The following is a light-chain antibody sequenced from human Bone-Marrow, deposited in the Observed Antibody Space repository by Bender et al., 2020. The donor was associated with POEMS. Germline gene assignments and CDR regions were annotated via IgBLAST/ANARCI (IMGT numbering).Light chain of an antibody. CDR3: SSYASSTTLVV. CDR1: SSDVGNYNL. CDR2: EVD. Sequence: QSALTQPASVSGSPGQSITISCTGTSSDVGNYNLVSWYQQHPGEAPKVMIYEVDKRPSGVPDRFSGSKSGNTASLTVSALQAEDEAEYFCSSYASSTTLVVFGTGTRVTVL. V-gene: IGLV2-14*02. J-gene: IGLJ1*01.